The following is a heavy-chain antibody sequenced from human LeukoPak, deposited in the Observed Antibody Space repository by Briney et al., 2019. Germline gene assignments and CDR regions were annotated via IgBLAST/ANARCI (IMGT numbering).Heavy chain of an antibody. J-gene: IGHJ6*03. Sequence: AASVKVSCKASGYTFTSYDINWVRQATGQGLEWMGWMNPNSGNTGYAQKFQGRVTMTRNTFISTAYMELSSLRSEDTAVYYCARDNGGTAMAYYYYYYMDVWGKGTTVTISS. V-gene: IGHV1-8*01. D-gene: IGHD5-18*01. CDR3: ARDNGGTAMAYYYYYYMDV. CDR2: MNPNSGNT. CDR1: GYTFTSYD.